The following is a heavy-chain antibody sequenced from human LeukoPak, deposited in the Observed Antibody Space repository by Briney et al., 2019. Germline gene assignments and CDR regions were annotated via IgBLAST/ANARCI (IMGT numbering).Heavy chain of an antibody. D-gene: IGHD2-2*01. CDR3: ARSKGLGYCSSTSCHYYYYYGMDV. CDR2: MWYDGSNK. Sequence: PGGSLRLSCAASGFTFSSYGMHWVRQAPGKGLEWVAVMWYDGSNKYYADSVKGRFTISRDNSKNTLYLQMNSLRAEDTAVYYCARSKGLGYCSSTSCHYYYYYGMDVWGKGTTVTVSS. CDR1: GFTFSSYG. J-gene: IGHJ6*04. V-gene: IGHV3-33*01.